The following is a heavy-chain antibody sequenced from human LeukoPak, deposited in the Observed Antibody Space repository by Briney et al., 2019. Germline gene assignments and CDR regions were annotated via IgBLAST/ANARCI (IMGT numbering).Heavy chain of an antibody. CDR1: RVSINNYY. V-gene: IGHV4-59*01. CDR3: ARAAYCSGGTCYSGNFQD. J-gene: IGHJ1*01. D-gene: IGHD2-15*01. CDR2: IYYTGNT. Sequence: SETLSLTCTVSRVSINNYYWNWIRQPPGKGLEWIGYIYYTGNTNYNPSLASRVTMSIGTSRNHFSLNLRSVTAADTAVYYCARAAYCSGGTCYSGNFQDWGQGTLVTVSS.